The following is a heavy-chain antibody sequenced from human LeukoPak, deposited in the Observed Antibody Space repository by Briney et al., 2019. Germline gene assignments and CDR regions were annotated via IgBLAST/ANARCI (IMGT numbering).Heavy chain of an antibody. CDR3: ARGYCSSTSCYRISSYNWFDP. CDR2: IYYSGST. D-gene: IGHD2-2*01. V-gene: IGHV4-59*11. Sequence: SETLSLTCTVSGGSISSHYWSWIRQPPGKGLEWIGYIYYSGSTNYNLSLKSRVTISVDTSKNQFSLKLSSVTAADTAVYYCARGYCSSTSCYRISSYNWFDPWGQGTLVTVSS. J-gene: IGHJ5*02. CDR1: GGSISSHY.